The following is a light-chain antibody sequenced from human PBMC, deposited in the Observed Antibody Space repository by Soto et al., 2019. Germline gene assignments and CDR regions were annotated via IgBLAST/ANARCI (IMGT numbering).Light chain of an antibody. CDR1: SSDVGGYNY. CDR2: EVS. Sequence: QSALTQPASVSGSPGQSITISCTGTSSDVGGYNYVSWYQQHPGKAPKLMIYEVSNRPSGVSNRFSGSKSGNTASLTISGLQAEDEADYYCSSYTSSSTVYVFGTGTSSPS. J-gene: IGLJ1*01. CDR3: SSYTSSSTVYV. V-gene: IGLV2-14*01.